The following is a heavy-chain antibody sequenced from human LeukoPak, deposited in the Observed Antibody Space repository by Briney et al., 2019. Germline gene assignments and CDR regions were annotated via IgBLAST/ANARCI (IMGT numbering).Heavy chain of an antibody. D-gene: IGHD3-22*01. CDR1: KFIFSSYS. V-gene: IGHV3-21*01. Sequence: PGGSLRLSCAASKFIFSSYSMNWVRQAPGKGLEWVSSISSSSSYIYYADSVKGRFTISRDNARNSLYLQMNSLRAEDTAVYYCARDARSWYYDSSGYYDYWGQGTLVTVSS. J-gene: IGHJ4*02. CDR2: ISSSSSYI. CDR3: ARDARSWYYDSSGYYDY.